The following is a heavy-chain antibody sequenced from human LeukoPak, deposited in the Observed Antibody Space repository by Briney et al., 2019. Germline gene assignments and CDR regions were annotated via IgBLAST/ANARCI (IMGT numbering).Heavy chain of an antibody. Sequence: GGSLRLSCAASGFTFADYGMSWVRQAPGKGPEWVASVNGRGATTYYADSVRGRFTISRDNSKNTVYLQMISLGADDTAVYFCAKAPATGEGYYFYYMDVWGKGTTVTVSS. CDR1: GFTFADYG. V-gene: IGHV3-23*01. J-gene: IGHJ6*03. D-gene: IGHD7-27*01. CDR2: VNGRGATT. CDR3: AKAPATGEGYYFYYMDV.